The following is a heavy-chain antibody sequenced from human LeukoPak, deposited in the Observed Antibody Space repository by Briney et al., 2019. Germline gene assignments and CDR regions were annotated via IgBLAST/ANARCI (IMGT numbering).Heavy chain of an antibody. Sequence: SETLSLSCTVSGASISSNYWSWIRQPPGKGLEWIGYIYYSGSTNYNPSLKSRVTISVDTSKNQFSLKLSSVTAADTAVYYCARDSLLVRGGNWFDPWGQGTLVTVSS. CDR1: GASISSNY. V-gene: IGHV4-59*01. D-gene: IGHD3-10*01. CDR3: ARDSLLVRGGNWFDP. J-gene: IGHJ5*02. CDR2: IYYSGST.